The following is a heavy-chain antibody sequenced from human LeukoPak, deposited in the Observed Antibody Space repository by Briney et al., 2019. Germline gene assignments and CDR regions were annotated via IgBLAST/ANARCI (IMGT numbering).Heavy chain of an antibody. D-gene: IGHD3-10*01. J-gene: IGHJ4*02. Sequence: GGSLRLSCAASGFTSSSYAMSWVRQAPGKGLEWVSFISDSGGSTYYADSVKGRFTFSGDKSKNTVYLQMNSLRGEDTAVYYCAKVYYHGSGSRFFDYWGQGTLVTVSS. CDR2: ISDSGGST. CDR1: GFTSSSYA. V-gene: IGHV3-23*01. CDR3: AKVYYHGSGSRFFDY.